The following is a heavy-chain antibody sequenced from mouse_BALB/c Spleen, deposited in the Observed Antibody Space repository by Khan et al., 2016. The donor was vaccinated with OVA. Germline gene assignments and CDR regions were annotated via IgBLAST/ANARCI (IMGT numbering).Heavy chain of an antibody. CDR3: AIGYDFFAY. D-gene: IGHD2-14*01. V-gene: IGHV1-26*01. CDR2: VNPNTGNT. CDR1: GYSFTGYY. Sequence: VQLKQSGPDLVKPGASVKMSCKASGYSFTGYYMNWVKQSHGKSLECIGRVNPNTGNTNYNPKFKGKAILIVDTSSSTAYLELRSLTSEDSAAYYCAIGYDFFAYGGQGTLVTVSA. J-gene: IGHJ3*01.